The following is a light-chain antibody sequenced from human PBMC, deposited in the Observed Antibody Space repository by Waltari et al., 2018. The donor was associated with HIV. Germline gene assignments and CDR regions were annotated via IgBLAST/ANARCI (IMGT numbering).Light chain of an antibody. CDR2: GAL. V-gene: IGKV3-11*01. CDR1: ENVSNY. J-gene: IGKJ3*01. Sequence: EIVLPQSPATLALSPGEGATLSCKASENVSNYLSWYQQKPCQAPRLLNYGALNTATAIRARVSASGSETAFTLTIISLEPEEFAFYYCQPRNTSSVFGPGTKVDI. CDR3: QPRNTSSV.